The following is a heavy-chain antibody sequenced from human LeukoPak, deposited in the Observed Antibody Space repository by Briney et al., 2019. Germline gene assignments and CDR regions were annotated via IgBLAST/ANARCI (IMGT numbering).Heavy chain of an antibody. CDR1: GFTFSYYS. V-gene: IGHV3-48*01. Sequence: PGGSLRLSCAASGFTFSYYSMNWVRQAPGKGLEWVSYISSSSSTIYYADSVKGRFTISRDNAKNSLYLQMNSLRAEDTAVYYCAREQYYDFQDNHFDYWGQGTLVTVSS. CDR2: ISSSSSTI. J-gene: IGHJ4*02. D-gene: IGHD3-3*01. CDR3: AREQYYDFQDNHFDY.